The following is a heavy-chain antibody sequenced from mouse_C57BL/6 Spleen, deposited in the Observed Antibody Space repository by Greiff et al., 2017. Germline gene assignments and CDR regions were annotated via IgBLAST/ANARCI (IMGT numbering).Heavy chain of an antibody. CDR1: GYAFTNYL. J-gene: IGHJ2*01. CDR3: ARFGYSNYGDY. Sequence: QVQLQQSGAELVRPGTSVKVSCKASGYAFTNYLIEWVKQRPGQGLEWIGVINPGSGGTNYNEKFKGKATLTADKSSSTAYMQLSSLTSEGSAVYFCARFGYSNYGDYWGQGTTLTVSS. V-gene: IGHV1-54*01. CDR2: INPGSGGT. D-gene: IGHD2-5*01.